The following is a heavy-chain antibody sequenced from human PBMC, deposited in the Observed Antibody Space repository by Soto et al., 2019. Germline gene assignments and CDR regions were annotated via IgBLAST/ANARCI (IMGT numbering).Heavy chain of an antibody. J-gene: IGHJ3*02. CDR2: INAGNGNT. D-gene: IGHD2-2*01. Sequence: QVQLVQSGAEVKKPGASVKVSCKASGYNFTNYAMHWVRPAPGQRPEWMGWINAGNGNTKFSQRFQGRVTITRDTAANIAYMELSSLTSEDTAVYYCARAGFCSTTSCSDAFDIWGQGTMVTVSS. CDR1: GYNFTNYA. V-gene: IGHV1-3*01. CDR3: ARAGFCSTTSCSDAFDI.